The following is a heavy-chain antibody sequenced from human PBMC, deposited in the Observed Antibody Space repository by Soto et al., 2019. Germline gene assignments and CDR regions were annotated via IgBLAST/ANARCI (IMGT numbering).Heavy chain of an antibody. Sequence: QVQLVQSGAEVKKPGSSVKVSCKASGGTFSSYAISWVRQAPGQGLEWMGGIIPIFGTANYAQKFQGRVTITADESTSTAYMELSSLRSEDTAVYYCAPGGGLALTYYYYGMDVWGQGTTVTVSS. CDR2: IIPIFGTA. CDR3: APGGGLALTYYYYGMDV. V-gene: IGHV1-69*01. D-gene: IGHD3-10*01. J-gene: IGHJ6*02. CDR1: GGTFSSYA.